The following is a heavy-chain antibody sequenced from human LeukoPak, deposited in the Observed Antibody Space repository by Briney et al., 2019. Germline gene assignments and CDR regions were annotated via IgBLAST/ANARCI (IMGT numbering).Heavy chain of an antibody. CDR3: AKDLRVGYCSSTNCPEAFDI. J-gene: IGHJ3*02. CDR1: GFTFSSYG. CDR2: IRYDGSNK. Sequence: GGSLRLSCAASGFTFSSYGIPWARQAPGKGLEWVTFIRYDGSNKYYADSGKGRFTISRDNSKNTLYLPMNSLRAEDTAVYYCAKDLRVGYCSSTNCPEAFDIWGQGTMVTVSS. D-gene: IGHD2-2*01. V-gene: IGHV3-30*02.